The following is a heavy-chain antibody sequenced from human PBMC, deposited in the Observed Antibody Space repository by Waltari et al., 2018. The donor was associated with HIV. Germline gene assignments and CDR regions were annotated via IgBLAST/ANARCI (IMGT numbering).Heavy chain of an antibody. CDR1: GDRLTTYF. V-gene: IGHV1-2*06. CDR2: INPDSGDT. D-gene: IGHD2-15*01. CDR3: ARGEDISLTHLPPGFRLEF. Sequence: QTLLLKSASQVQTPGASVTLYCKVSGDRLTTYFLYLLHPAPGQGFDWLGRINPDSGDTTYSQTFQTRVTMTRDTASASTYMELTRLTSADTAMYFCARGEDISLTHLPPGFRLEFWGHGTLVTVSS. J-gene: IGHJ4*01.